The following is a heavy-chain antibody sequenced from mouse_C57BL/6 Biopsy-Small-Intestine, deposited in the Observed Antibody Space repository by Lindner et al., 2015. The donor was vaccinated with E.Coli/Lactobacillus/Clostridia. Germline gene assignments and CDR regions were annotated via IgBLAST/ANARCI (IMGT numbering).Heavy chain of an antibody. Sequence: SVKVSCKASGGSINNHAISWVRQAPGQGLEWMGGIIPLFGTTNYAQKFQGRVTITADKSTSTAYMELTSLRSEDTAMYYCARGFLGGSCYSCVDYFDFWGQGTLVTVSS. CDR1: GGSINNHA. J-gene: IGHJ2*01. CDR3: ARGFLGGSCYSCVDYFDF. CDR2: IIPLFGTT. V-gene: IGHV1-81*01. D-gene: IGHD1-1*01.